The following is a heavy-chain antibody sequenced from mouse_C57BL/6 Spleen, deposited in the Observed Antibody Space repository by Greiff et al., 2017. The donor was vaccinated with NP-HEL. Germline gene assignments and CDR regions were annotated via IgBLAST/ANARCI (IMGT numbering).Heavy chain of an antibody. Sequence: QVHVKQSGPELVKPGASVKLSCKASGYTFTSYDINWVKQRPGQGLEWIGWIYPRDGSTKYNEKFKGKATLTVDTSSSTAYMELHSLTSEDSAVYFCAREVYGSSLDYWGQGTTLTVSS. D-gene: IGHD1-1*01. CDR1: GYTFTSYD. CDR2: IYPRDGST. CDR3: AREVYGSSLDY. V-gene: IGHV1-85*01. J-gene: IGHJ2*01.